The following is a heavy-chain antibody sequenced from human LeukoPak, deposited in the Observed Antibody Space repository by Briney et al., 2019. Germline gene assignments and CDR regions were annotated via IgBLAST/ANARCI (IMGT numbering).Heavy chain of an antibody. CDR3: ARDRQSGARSYYGSETSN. V-gene: IGHV1-2*02. D-gene: IGHD3-10*01. CDR2: INPNSGGT. CDR1: GYTFTGYY. J-gene: IGHJ4*02. Sequence: ASVKVSCKASGYTFTGYYMQWVRQAPGQGLERMGWINPNSGGTNYAQKFRGRVTLTRDTSINTAYMDLSRLTSDDTAVYYCARDRQSGARSYYGSETSNWGQGTLVIVSP.